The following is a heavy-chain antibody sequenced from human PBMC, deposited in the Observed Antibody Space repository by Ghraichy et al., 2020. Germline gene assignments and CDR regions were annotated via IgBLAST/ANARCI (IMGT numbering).Heavy chain of an antibody. CDR3: ARTGTGYSSSWFPREPFFYY. CDR1: GGSFSGYY. Sequence: SETLSLTCAVYGGSFSGYYWSWIRQPPGKGLEWIGEINHSGSTNYNPSLKSRVTISVDTSKNQFSLKLSSVTAADTAVYYCARTGTGYSSSWFPREPFFYYWGQGTLVTVSS. J-gene: IGHJ4*02. V-gene: IGHV4-34*01. D-gene: IGHD6-13*01. CDR2: INHSGST.